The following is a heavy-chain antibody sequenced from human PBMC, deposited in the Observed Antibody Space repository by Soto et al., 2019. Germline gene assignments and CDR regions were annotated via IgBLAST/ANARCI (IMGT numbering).Heavy chain of an antibody. Sequence: GGSLRFSCAASGFTFSDHYMDWVRQAPGKGLEWVGRTRNKANSYTTEYAASVKGRFTISRDDSKNSLYLQMNSLKTEDTAVYYCAREAGYSSGWYFDYWGQGTLVTVSS. CDR3: AREAGYSSGWYFDY. V-gene: IGHV3-72*01. CDR1: GFTFSDHY. CDR2: TRNKANSYTT. D-gene: IGHD6-19*01. J-gene: IGHJ4*02.